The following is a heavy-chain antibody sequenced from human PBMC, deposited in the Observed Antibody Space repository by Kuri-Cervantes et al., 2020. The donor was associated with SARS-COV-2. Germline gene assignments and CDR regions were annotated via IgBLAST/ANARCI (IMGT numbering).Heavy chain of an antibody. CDR3: ARAVLGVVAYFDY. D-gene: IGHD3-3*01. CDR1: GFTVSTNY. CDR2: IYSGGTT. Sequence: GESLKISCAASGFTVSTNYMSWVRQAPGKGLEWVSIIYSGGTTYYADSVKGRFTISRDNAKNSLYLQMNSLRAEDTAVYYCARAVLGVVAYFDYWGQGTLVTVSS. J-gene: IGHJ4*02. V-gene: IGHV3-53*01.